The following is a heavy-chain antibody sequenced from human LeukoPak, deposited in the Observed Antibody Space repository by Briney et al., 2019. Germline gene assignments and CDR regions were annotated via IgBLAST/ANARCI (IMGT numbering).Heavy chain of an antibody. CDR1: GGSFSGYY. D-gene: IGHD3-22*01. J-gene: IGHJ1*01. CDR2: INHSGST. V-gene: IGHV4-34*01. CDR3: ASTHYYDSSGPGYFQH. Sequence: SETLSLTCAVYGGSFSGYYWSWIRQPPGKGLEWIGEINHSGSTNYNPSLKSRVTISVDTSKNQFSLKLSSVTAADTAVYYCASTHYYDSSGPGYFQHWGQGTLVTVSS.